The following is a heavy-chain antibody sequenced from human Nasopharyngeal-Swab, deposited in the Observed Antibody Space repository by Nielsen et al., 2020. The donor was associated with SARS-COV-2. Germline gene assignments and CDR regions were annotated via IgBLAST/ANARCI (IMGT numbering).Heavy chain of an antibody. Sequence: GESLKISCVGSGYTFSNYRMHWVRQVPGKGLVWVSRIDTDGSTTNYADSVKGRFRISRDNAKNTLYLQMNSLRVEDTAIYYCARGAFEYSSSWYDPYYFDYWGQGTLVTVSS. V-gene: IGHV3-74*01. J-gene: IGHJ4*02. CDR3: ARGAFEYSSSWYDPYYFDY. D-gene: IGHD6-19*01. CDR1: GYTFSNYR. CDR2: IDTDGSTT.